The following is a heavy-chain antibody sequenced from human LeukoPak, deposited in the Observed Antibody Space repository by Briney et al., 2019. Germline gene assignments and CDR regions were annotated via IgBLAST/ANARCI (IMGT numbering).Heavy chain of an antibody. J-gene: IGHJ4*02. CDR2: ISAYNGNT. V-gene: IGHV1-18*04. Sequence: ASVKVSCKASGYTFTGYYMHWVRQAPGQGLEWMGWISAYNGNTNYAQKLQGRVTMTTDTSTSTAYMELRSLRSDDTAVYYCARHGLNQLWVFDYWGQGTLVTVSS. CDR3: ARHGLNQLWVFDY. CDR1: GYTFTGYY. D-gene: IGHD2-2*01.